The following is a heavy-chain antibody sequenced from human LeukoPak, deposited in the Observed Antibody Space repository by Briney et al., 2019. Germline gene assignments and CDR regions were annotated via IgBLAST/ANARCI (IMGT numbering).Heavy chain of an antibody. V-gene: IGHV3-11*04. Sequence: PGGSLRLSCAASGFTFSDYYMSWIRQAPGKGLEWVSYISSSGSTIYYTDSVKGRFTISRDNAKNSLYLQMNSLRDEDTAVYYCATTEAAATLFDYWGQGTLVTVSS. CDR2: ISSSGSTI. D-gene: IGHD6-13*01. CDR3: ATTEAAATLFDY. CDR1: GFTFSDYY. J-gene: IGHJ4*02.